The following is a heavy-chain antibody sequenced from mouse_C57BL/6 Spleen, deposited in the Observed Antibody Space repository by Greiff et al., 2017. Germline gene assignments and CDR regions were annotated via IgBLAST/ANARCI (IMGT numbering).Heavy chain of an antibody. J-gene: IGHJ1*03. D-gene: IGHD1-1*01. CDR3: TILGVVAPLDV. CDR2: IDPETGGT. CDR1: GYTFTDYE. Sequence: VQGVESGAELVRPGASVTLSCKASGYTFTDYEMHWVKQTPVHGLEWIGAIDPETGGTAYNQKFKGKAILTADKSSSTAYMELRSLTSEDSAVYYCTILGVVAPLDVWGTGTTVTVSS. V-gene: IGHV1-15*01.